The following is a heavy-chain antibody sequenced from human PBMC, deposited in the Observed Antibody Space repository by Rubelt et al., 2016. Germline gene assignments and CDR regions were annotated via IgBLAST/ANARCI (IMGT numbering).Heavy chain of an antibody. V-gene: IGHV5-10-1*01. CDR3: SRHSPYYYDGSGELDV. CDR1: GYSFTSYW. J-gene: IGHJ6*04. CDR2: IDPSDSYT. D-gene: IGHD3-22*01. Sequence: EVQLVQSGAEVKKPGESLRISCKGSGYSFTSYWISWVRQMPGKGLEWMGRIDPSDSYTNYSPSFQGHVTISADKSISTAYLQWSSLKASNNAMYDCSRHSPYYYDGSGELDVWGKGTTVTVSS.